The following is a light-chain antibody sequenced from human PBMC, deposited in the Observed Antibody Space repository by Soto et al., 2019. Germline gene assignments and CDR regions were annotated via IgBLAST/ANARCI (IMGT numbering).Light chain of an antibody. Sequence: DIQMTQSPSSLSASVGDTVTITCRASQNIAVFSSWYQQKPGEAPKLLIYRSSALQDGVSSRFFGSGSGTYFSLTISSLQLEDFATYYCQQNYRPPLTFGGGTKV. V-gene: IGKV1-39*01. CDR3: QQNYRPPLT. CDR1: QNIAVF. CDR2: RSS. J-gene: IGKJ4*01.